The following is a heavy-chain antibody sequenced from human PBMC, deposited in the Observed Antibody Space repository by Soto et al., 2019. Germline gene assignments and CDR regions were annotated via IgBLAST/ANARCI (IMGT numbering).Heavy chain of an antibody. CDR1: GFTFSSYW. V-gene: IGHV3-74*01. J-gene: IGHJ4*02. CDR2: INSDGSST. Sequence: GGSLKLSCAASGFTFSSYWMHWVRQAPGKGLVWVSRINSDGSSTSYADSVKGRFTISRDNAKNTLYLQMNSLRAEDTAVYYCSVLRFLEWYDYWGQGTLVTVSS. CDR3: SVLRFLEWYDY. D-gene: IGHD3-3*01.